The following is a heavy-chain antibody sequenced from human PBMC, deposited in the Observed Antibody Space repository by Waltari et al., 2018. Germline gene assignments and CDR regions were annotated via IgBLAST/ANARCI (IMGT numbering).Heavy chain of an antibody. Sequence: QVQLVESGGGVVQPGGSQRLSCAASGFTFSSYGMHWVRQAPGQGLEWVAFIRYDGSNKYYADSVKGRFTISRDNSKNTLYLQMNSLRAEDTAVYYCAKDDCSGGSCYSSSGDYWGQGTLVTVSS. D-gene: IGHD2-15*01. J-gene: IGHJ4*02. CDR1: GFTFSSYG. V-gene: IGHV3-30*02. CDR3: AKDDCSGGSCYSSSGDY. CDR2: IRYDGSNK.